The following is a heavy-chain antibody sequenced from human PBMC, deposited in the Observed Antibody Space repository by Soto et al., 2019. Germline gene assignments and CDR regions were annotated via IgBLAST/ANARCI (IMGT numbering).Heavy chain of an antibody. V-gene: IGHV1-2*02. D-gene: IGHD3-22*01. CDR1: GYVFTGYY. J-gene: IGHJ4*02. Sequence: ASVKVSCKTSGYVFTGYYLHWVRQAPGQELEWMGWINCRSGGTTYTQKFQGRVTLTMDTSTSTAYMELSSLISDDTALYYCMRGASARDSSGYPYYFDPWGQGTLVTVSS. CDR2: INCRSGGT. CDR3: MRGASARDSSGYPYYFDP.